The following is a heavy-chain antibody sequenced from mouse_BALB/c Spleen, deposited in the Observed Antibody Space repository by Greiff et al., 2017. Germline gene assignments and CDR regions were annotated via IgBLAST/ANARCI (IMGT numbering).Heavy chain of an antibody. D-gene: IGHD2-14*01. V-gene: IGHV14-3*02. CDR2: IDPANGNT. CDR3: ARKGVYYRMDY. CDR1: GFNIKDTY. J-gene: IGHJ4*01. Sequence: EVMLVESGAELVKPGASVKLSCTASGFNIKDTYMHWVKQRPEQGLEWIGRIDPANGNTKYDPKFQGKATITADTSSNTAYLQLSSLTSEDTAVYYCARKGVYYRMDYWGQGTSVTVSS.